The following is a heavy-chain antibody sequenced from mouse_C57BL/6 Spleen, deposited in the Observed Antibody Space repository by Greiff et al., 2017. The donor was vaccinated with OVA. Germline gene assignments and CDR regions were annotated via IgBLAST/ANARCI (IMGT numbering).Heavy chain of an antibody. CDR3: SRSISPVTTVDWYFDV. D-gene: IGHD1-1*01. CDR1: GYTFTSYW. J-gene: IGHJ1*03. V-gene: IGHV1-69*01. CDR2: IDPSDSYT. Sequence: VQLQQPGAELVMPGASVKLSCKASGYTFTSYWMHWVKQRPGQGLEWIGEIDPSDSYTNYNQKFKGKSTLTVDKSSSTAYMQLSSLTSEDSAVYYCSRSISPVTTVDWYFDVWGTGTTVTVSS.